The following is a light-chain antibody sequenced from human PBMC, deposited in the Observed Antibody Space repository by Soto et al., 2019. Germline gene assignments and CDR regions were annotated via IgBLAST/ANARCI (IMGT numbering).Light chain of an antibody. J-gene: IGLJ2*01. CDR1: SSNIGSNT. CDR2: SNN. CDR3: AAWDDSLSGVV. Sequence: QLVLTQPPSASGTPGQRVTISCSGSSSNIGSNTVNWYQQLPGTAPKLLIYSNNQRPSGVPDRFSGSKSGTSASLAISGLQSEDEAEYYCAAWDDSLSGVVFGGGTKVTVL. V-gene: IGLV1-44*01.